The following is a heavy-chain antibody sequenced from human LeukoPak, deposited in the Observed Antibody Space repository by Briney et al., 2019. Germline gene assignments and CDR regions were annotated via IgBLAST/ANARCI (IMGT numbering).Heavy chain of an antibody. CDR1: GGSFSGYY. V-gene: IGHV4-59*01. J-gene: IGHJ3*02. Sequence: SETLSLTCAVYGGSFSGYYWSWIRQPPGKGLEWIGYIYYSGSTNYNPSLKSRVTISVDTSKNQFSLKLSSVTAADTAVYYCARDGKDDFWSGYPWAFDIWGQGTMVTVSS. CDR3: ARDGKDDFWSGYPWAFDI. D-gene: IGHD3-3*01. CDR2: IYYSGST.